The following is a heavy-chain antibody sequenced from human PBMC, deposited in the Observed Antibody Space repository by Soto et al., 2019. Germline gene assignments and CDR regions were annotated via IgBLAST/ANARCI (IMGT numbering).Heavy chain of an antibody. Sequence: SVKVSCKASGGTFSRYAISGVRQAPGQGLEWMGGIIPVFGTANYAQKFQGRVTITADESTSTAYMELSSLRSEDTAVYYCAREALAANLVYCSGGSCHSHWCDPWGQGTLVTVSS. CDR1: GGTFSRYA. D-gene: IGHD2-15*01. J-gene: IGHJ5*02. V-gene: IGHV1-69*13. CDR2: IIPVFGTA. CDR3: AREALAANLVYCSGGSCHSHWCDP.